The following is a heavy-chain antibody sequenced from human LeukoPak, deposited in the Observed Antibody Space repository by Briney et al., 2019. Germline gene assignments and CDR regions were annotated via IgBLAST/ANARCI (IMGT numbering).Heavy chain of an antibody. CDR3: ARGRPHGNDY. D-gene: IGHD4-23*01. CDR2: IASDGSST. J-gene: IGHJ4*02. Sequence: GGSLRHSCAASGFTFSSYWMNWVRQAPGKGLVWVSRIASDGSSTTYADSVKGRFSISRDNAKNTLYLQMNSLRVEDTAVYYCARGRPHGNDYWGQGTLVTVSS. CDR1: GFTFSSYW. V-gene: IGHV3-74*01.